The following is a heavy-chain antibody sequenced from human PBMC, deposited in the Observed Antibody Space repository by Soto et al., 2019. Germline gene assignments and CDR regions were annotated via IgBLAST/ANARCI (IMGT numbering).Heavy chain of an antibody. J-gene: IGHJ4*02. CDR1: GGTFSRYT. D-gene: IGHD6-13*01. Sequence: SVKVSCKASGGTFSRYTISWVRQAPGQGLEWMGRIIPILGIANYAQKFQGRVTITADKSTSTAYMELSSLRSEDTAVYYCARGSLRGGIYFDYWGQGTLVNVSS. CDR3: ARGSLRGGIYFDY. V-gene: IGHV1-69*02. CDR2: IIPILGIA.